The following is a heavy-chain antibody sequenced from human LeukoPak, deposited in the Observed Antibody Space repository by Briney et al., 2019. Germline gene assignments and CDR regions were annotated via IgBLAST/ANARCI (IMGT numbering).Heavy chain of an antibody. CDR1: GSTFSSYW. D-gene: IGHD2/OR15-2a*01. J-gene: IGHJ4*02. CDR3: ARALYANGPFDY. Sequence: PGGSLRLSCAASGSTFSSYWMSWVRQAPGKGLEWVANIKQDGSEKYYVDSVKGRFTISRDNAKNSLYLQMNSLRAEDTAVYYCARALYANGPFDYWGQGTLVTVSS. CDR2: IKQDGSEK. V-gene: IGHV3-7*01.